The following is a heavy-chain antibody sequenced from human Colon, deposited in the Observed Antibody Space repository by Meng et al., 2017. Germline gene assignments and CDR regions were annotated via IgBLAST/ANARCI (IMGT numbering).Heavy chain of an antibody. CDR3: ARHGGYYQDF. Sequence: PESGPGLVKPSEALSRACSVSGASVSVKCYWSWVRQPPGRGLEWIGQIDHRGSAYYRPSLNSRVTMSLDKSRNQFSLRLTSVTAADTAVYYCARHGGYYQDFWGQGTLVTVSS. D-gene: IGHD4-23*01. CDR2: IDHRGSA. CDR1: GASVSVKCY. J-gene: IGHJ4*02. V-gene: IGHV4-4*02.